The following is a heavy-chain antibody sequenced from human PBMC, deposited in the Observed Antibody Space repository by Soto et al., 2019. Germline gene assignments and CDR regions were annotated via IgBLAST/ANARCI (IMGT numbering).Heavy chain of an antibody. Sequence: EVQLVESGGGLVQPGRSLRLSCAASGFTFDDYAMHWVRQAPGKGLEWVSGISCNSGSIGYADSVKGRFTISRDNAKNSLYLQMNSVRDEDTALYYCAKGPERRFYYYGMNVWGQGTTVTVSS. CDR3: AKGPERRFYYYGMNV. D-gene: IGHD1-1*01. CDR2: ISCNSGSI. V-gene: IGHV3-9*01. CDR1: GFTFDDYA. J-gene: IGHJ6*02.